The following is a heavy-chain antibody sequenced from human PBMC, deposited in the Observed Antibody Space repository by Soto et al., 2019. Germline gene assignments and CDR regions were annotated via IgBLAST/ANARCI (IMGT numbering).Heavy chain of an antibody. CDR1: GFIFESFG. CDR2: ISGSGFKK. Sequence: QPGGSLRLSCAASGFIFESFGMSWVRHAPGKGLEWIFSISGSGFKKYYADSVKGRFTISRDNSKSTVYLELNNLSAEDTAVYHCAKNQGVELVPLATVDWFDPWGQGSVVTVSS. D-gene: IGHD1-26*01. CDR3: AKNQGVELVPLATVDWFDP. V-gene: IGHV3-23*01. J-gene: IGHJ5*02.